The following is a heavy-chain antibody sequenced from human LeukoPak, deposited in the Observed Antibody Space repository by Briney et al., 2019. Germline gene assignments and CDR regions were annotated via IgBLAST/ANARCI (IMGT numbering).Heavy chain of an antibody. CDR3: RRYSSSSGYYYGMDV. Sequence: SETLSLTCTVSGGSISSSRYYWVWIRQPPGKALEWIGRIYYSGSTYYNPSLKSRVTISVDTSKNQFSLKLSSVTAADTAVYYCRRYSSSSGYYYGMDVWGQGTTVTVSS. D-gene: IGHD6-6*01. V-gene: IGHV4-39*01. J-gene: IGHJ6*02. CDR2: IYYSGST. CDR1: GGSISSSRYY.